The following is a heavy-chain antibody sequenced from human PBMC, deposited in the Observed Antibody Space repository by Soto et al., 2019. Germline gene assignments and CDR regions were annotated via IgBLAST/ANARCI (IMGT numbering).Heavy chain of an antibody. Sequence: GGSLRLSCAASGFTFSSYAMHWVRQAPGKGLEWVAVISYDGSNKYYADSVKGRFTISRDNSKNTLYLQMNSLRAEDTAVYYCASCITMIVVVTQGYAFDIWGQGTMVTVS. CDR2: ISYDGSNK. J-gene: IGHJ3*02. V-gene: IGHV3-30-3*01. CDR3: ASCITMIVVVTQGYAFDI. CDR1: GFTFSSYA. D-gene: IGHD3-22*01.